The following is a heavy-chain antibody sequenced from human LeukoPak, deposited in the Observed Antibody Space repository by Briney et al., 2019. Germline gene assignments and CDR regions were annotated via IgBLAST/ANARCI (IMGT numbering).Heavy chain of an antibody. CDR2: ISGFNT. D-gene: IGHD3-16*01. CDR1: GFAFSNYA. V-gene: IGHV3-23*01. J-gene: IGHJ4*02. Sequence: GGSLRLSCTTSGFAFSNYAMNWVRQAPGKGPEWVSGISGFNTYYADSVKGRFTIFRDNSKNVLYLQMNSLRAEDTAVYYCAKGVAYTRGITTYDYWGQGTLVTVSS. CDR3: AKGVAYTRGITTYDY.